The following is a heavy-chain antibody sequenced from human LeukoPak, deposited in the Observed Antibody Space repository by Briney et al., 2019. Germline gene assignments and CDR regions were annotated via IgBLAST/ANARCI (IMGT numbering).Heavy chain of an antibody. D-gene: IGHD6-13*01. CDR2: ISAYNGNT. Sequence: ASVKVSCKASGYTFTSYGISWVRQAPGQGLEWMGWISAYNGNTNYAQKLQGRVTMTTDTSTSTAYMELRSLRSDDTAVYYCARDGGSWYSPYYYGMDIWGQGTTVTVPS. V-gene: IGHV1-18*01. J-gene: IGHJ6*02. CDR3: ARDGGSWYSPYYYGMDI. CDR1: GYTFTSYG.